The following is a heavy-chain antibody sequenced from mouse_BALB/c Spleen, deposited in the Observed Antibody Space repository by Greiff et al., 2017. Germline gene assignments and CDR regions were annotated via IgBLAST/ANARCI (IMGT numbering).Heavy chain of an antibody. J-gene: IGHJ2*01. V-gene: IGHV7-3*02. Sequence: EVMLVESGGGLVQPGGSLRLSCATSGFTFTDYYMSWVRQPPGKALEWLGFIRNKANGYTTEYSASVKGRFTISRDNSQSILYLQMNTLRAEDSATYYCARDTGLSYWGQGTTLTVSS. D-gene: IGHD3-1*01. CDR3: ARDTGLSY. CDR2: IRNKANGYTT. CDR1: GFTFTDYY.